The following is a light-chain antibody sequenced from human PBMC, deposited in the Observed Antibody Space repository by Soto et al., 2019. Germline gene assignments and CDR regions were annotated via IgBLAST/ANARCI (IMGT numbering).Light chain of an antibody. V-gene: IGKV1-9*01. CDR2: ASS. J-gene: IGKJ1*01. Sequence: IQLTQSPSSLSASVGDRVTVTCRASQGIGTYLVWYQQKSGKAPMVLIYASSTLQTGVPSRFSGSGSGTDFSLTISSLHPEDVATYYCQQVDSYPRTFGQGTKVEIK. CDR1: QGIGTY. CDR3: QQVDSYPRT.